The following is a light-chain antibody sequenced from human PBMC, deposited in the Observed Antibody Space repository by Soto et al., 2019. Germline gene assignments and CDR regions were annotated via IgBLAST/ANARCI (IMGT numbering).Light chain of an antibody. CDR2: KAS. J-gene: IGKJ1*01. V-gene: IGKV1-5*03. Sequence: DIQMTQSPSTLSASVGDRVTITCRASQSVSTSLAWYQQKPGKAPNLLIYKASTLESGVPSRFSGSGSGTEFTLTISSLQPDDFATYYCQQHNSYSRTFGQGTKVDIK. CDR3: QQHNSYSRT. CDR1: QSVSTS.